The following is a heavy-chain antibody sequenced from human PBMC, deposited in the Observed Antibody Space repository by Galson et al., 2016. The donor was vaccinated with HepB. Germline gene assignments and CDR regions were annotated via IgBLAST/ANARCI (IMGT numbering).Heavy chain of an antibody. J-gene: IGHJ3*02. CDR3: ASPLRSYFYSSGYVSAFDI. V-gene: IGHV1-69*13. D-gene: IGHD3-22*01. CDR1: GGTFSSHP. CDR2: IIPIFATA. Sequence: SVKVSCKASGGTFSSHPINWVRQAPGQGLEWMGGIIPIFATANSAQKFQGRVTITADESTPTAYMELSSLISEDTAVSYCASPLRSYFYSSGYVSAFDICGQGKIVTFTS.